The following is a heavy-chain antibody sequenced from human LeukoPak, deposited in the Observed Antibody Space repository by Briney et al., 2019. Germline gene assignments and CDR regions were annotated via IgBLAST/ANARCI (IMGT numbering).Heavy chain of an antibody. Sequence: GASVKVSCKASGYTFTGYAMHWVRQAPGQRLEWMGWINAGNGNTKYSQKFQGRVTITRDTSASTAYMELSSLRSDDTAVYYCARGGGSYHFDYWGQGTLVTVSS. J-gene: IGHJ4*02. CDR3: ARGGGSYHFDY. CDR1: GYTFTGYA. CDR2: INAGNGNT. V-gene: IGHV1-3*01. D-gene: IGHD1-26*01.